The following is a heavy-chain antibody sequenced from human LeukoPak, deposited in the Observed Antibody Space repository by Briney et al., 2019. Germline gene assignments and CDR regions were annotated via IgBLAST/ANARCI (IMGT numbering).Heavy chain of an antibody. V-gene: IGHV3-30-3*01. CDR3: ARDKQWLYCFDQ. CDR2: ISYDGTNK. J-gene: IGHJ4*02. D-gene: IGHD6-19*01. Sequence: PERSLRLSCGASGFSFSDYAMHWVRRAPAKGRESVAVISYDGTNKHYADSVKGRFTISRDNSKNTLYLQMNSLRAEDTAVYYCARDKQWLYCFDQWGQGTPVTVSS. CDR1: GFSFSDYA.